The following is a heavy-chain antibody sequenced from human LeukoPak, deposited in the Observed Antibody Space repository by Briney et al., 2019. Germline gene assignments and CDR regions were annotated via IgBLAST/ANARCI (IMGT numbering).Heavy chain of an antibody. CDR1: GFTFDDYS. Sequence: PGGSLRLSCAASGFTFDDYSMHWVRQAPGKGLEWVSLISVDGGSTYYADSVKGRFTISREKSKNSLYLQMNSLRTEDTALYYCAKDNVAYYYGSGSYYLDYWGQGPLVTVSS. V-gene: IGHV3-43*02. J-gene: IGHJ4*02. CDR2: ISVDGGST. CDR3: AKDNVAYYYGSGSYYLDY. D-gene: IGHD3-10*01.